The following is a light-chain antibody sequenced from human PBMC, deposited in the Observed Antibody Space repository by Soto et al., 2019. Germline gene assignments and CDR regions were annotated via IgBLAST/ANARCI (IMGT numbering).Light chain of an antibody. CDR3: QQYDSFSVT. V-gene: IGKV1-5*01. Sequence: DIQMTQSPPTLSASVGDRVTITCRASESISGWLAWYQQKPGKAPKVRIHDASNLQNGVPSRFTGSGSGTEFTLTISSLQPDDVATYYCQQYDSFSVTLGQGTKVDIK. CDR2: DAS. CDR1: ESISGW. J-gene: IGKJ1*01.